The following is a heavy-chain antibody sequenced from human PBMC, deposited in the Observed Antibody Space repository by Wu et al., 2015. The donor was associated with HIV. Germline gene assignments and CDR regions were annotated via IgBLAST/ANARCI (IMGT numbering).Heavy chain of an antibody. Sequence: QVQLVQSGAEVKKPGASVKVSCKASGYTFTSYYMHWVRQAPGQGLEWMGIINPSGGSTSYAQKFQGRVTMTRDTSTSTVYMELSSLRSEDTAVYYCARVLCSSTSCRKGAFDIWGQGTMVTVSS. CDR3: ARVLCSSTSCRKGAFDI. V-gene: IGHV1-46*01. J-gene: IGHJ3*02. D-gene: IGHD2-2*01. CDR2: INPSGGST. CDR1: GYTFTSYY.